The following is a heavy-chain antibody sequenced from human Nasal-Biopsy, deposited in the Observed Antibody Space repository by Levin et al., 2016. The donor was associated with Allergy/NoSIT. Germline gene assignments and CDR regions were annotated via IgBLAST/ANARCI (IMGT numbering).Heavy chain of an antibody. Sequence: SETLSLTCTVSGVSIRLSSTYWGWIRQPPGKGLEWIGSINDSGSTYYHPSLKSRVTMSLDTSKNQFSLNMNSVTAADTAVYFCARWRDDGTAYADPYFDYWGQGTLVTVSS. J-gene: IGHJ4*02. V-gene: IGHV4-39*07. CDR3: ARWRDDGTAYADPYFDY. CDR1: GVSIRLSSTY. CDR2: INDSGST. D-gene: IGHD1-7*01.